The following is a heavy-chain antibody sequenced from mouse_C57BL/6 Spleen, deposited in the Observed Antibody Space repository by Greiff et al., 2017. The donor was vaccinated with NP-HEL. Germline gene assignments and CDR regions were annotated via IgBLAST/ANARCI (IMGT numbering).Heavy chain of an antibody. J-gene: IGHJ4*01. CDR2: IWTGGGT. Sequence: VKLVESGPGLVAPSQSLSITCTVSGFSLTSYAISWVRQPPGKGLEWLGVIWTGGGTNYNSALKSRLSISKDNSKSQVFLKMNSLQTDDTARYYCARSFYSNYEDAMDYWGQGTSVTVSS. CDR3: ARSFYSNYEDAMDY. D-gene: IGHD2-5*01. CDR1: GFSLTSYA. V-gene: IGHV2-9-1*01.